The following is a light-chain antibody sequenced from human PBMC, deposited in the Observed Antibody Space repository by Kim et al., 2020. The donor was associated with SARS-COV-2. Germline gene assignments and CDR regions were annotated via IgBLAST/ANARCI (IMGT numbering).Light chain of an antibody. CDR1: QSVRDRS. Sequence: LPPGERATLSGRASQSVRDRSLAWYQQRPGQAPRLLMIAASDRTTGIPDRFSGSGSGTDFTLTISRLEPEDYAVYYCHQYGTSPQTFGGGTKLEI. CDR2: AAS. CDR3: HQYGTSPQT. J-gene: IGKJ4*01. V-gene: IGKV3-20*01.